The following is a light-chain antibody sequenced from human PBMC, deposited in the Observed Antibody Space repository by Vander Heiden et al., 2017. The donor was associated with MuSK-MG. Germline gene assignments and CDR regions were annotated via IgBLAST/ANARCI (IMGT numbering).Light chain of an antibody. CDR3: RQDYSYPRT. CDR2: GAS. J-gene: IGKJ1*01. CDR1: QDIGSD. Sequence: ATQMTQSPSSVYASVGDRVAVTCRTSQDIGSDLIWLQQKPGKAPELLIYGASTLHSGVPSRFSGSGSGSEFTLAISGLQPEDFATYFCRQDYSYPRTFGQGTTVGVK. V-gene: IGKV1-6*02.